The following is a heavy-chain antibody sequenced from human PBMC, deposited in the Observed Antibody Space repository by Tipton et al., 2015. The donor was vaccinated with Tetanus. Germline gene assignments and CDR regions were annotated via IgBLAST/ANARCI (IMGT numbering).Heavy chain of an antibody. Sequence: TLSLTCAVYGGSISSYYWSWIRQPPGKGLEWIGYIYYSGSTNYNPSLKSRVTISVDTSKNQFSLKLSSVTAADTAVYYCARPLPSIAAVPNWGQGTLVTVSS. CDR1: GGSISSYY. D-gene: IGHD6-13*01. V-gene: IGHV4-59*08. J-gene: IGHJ4*02. CDR3: ARPLPSIAAVPN. CDR2: IYYSGST.